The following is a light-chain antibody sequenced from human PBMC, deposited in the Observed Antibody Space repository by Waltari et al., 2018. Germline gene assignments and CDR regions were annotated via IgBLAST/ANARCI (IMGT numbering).Light chain of an antibody. Sequence: IQLTQSPSSLSASVGDRVTITCRASQGLNNYLAWYQQKPGEAPKPLLYFASTLERGVPSRFSGSGSGTDFTLTISSLQPEDFATYYCQHLNGYPITFGGGTKVEIK. J-gene: IGKJ4*01. CDR3: QHLNGYPIT. CDR1: QGLNNY. CDR2: FAS. V-gene: IGKV1-9*01.